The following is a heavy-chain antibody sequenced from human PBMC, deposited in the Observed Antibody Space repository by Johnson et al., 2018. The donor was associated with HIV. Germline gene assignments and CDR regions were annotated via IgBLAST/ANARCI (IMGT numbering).Heavy chain of an antibody. CDR3: AKDNYDDPFGAFDI. V-gene: IGHV3-30-3*01. D-gene: IGHD3-22*01. J-gene: IGHJ3*02. CDR1: GFTFTIYA. CDR2: ISHDGSNK. Sequence: HVQLVESGGGVVQPGGSLRLSCAASGFTFTIYALYWVRQAPGKGLEWVTVISHDGSNKYYADSVEDRFTISRDNSKNKLYLQMNSLGPGDTAVYYCAKDNYDDPFGAFDIWGQGTMVTVSS.